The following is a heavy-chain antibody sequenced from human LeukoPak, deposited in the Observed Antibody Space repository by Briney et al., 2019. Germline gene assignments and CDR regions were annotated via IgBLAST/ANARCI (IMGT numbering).Heavy chain of an antibody. J-gene: IGHJ4*02. CDR1: GGSISSSSYY. Sequence: NPSETLSLTCTVSGGSISSSSYYWGWIRQPPGKGLEWIGSIYYSGSTYYNPSLKSRVTISVDTSKNQFSLKLSSVTAADTAVYYCARNMRTTVVVYYFDYWGQGTLVTVSS. CDR2: IYYSGST. V-gene: IGHV4-39*07. CDR3: ARNMRTTVVVYYFDY. D-gene: IGHD4-23*01.